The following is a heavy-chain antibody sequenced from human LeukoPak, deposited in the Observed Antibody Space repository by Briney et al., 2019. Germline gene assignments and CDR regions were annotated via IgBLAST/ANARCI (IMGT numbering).Heavy chain of an antibody. CDR3: ARYPGKTGGLDV. V-gene: IGHV3-23*01. Sequence: GGSLRLSCAASGFTFVNYAMTWVRQTPGKGLEWVSSIGGGGFDTYCADSVKGRFTISRDNSNNMLYLQMNTLRVEDTAIYYCARYPGKTGGLDVWGQGTTVPVSS. D-gene: IGHD1/OR15-1a*01. J-gene: IGHJ6*02. CDR2: IGGGGFDT. CDR1: GFTFVNYA.